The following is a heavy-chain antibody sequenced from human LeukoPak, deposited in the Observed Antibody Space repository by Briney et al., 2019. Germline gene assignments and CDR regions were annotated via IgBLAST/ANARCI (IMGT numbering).Heavy chain of an antibody. CDR3: AREPWYYDILTGSTGVWYFDY. J-gene: IGHJ4*02. D-gene: IGHD3-9*01. V-gene: IGHV1-18*01. Sequence: ASVKVSRKASGYTFTSYGISWVRQAPGQGLEWMGWISAYNGITNYAQKLQGRVTMTTDTSTSTAYMELRSLRSDDTAVYYCAREPWYYDILTGSTGVWYFDYWGQGSLVTVSS. CDR1: GYTFTSYG. CDR2: ISAYNGIT.